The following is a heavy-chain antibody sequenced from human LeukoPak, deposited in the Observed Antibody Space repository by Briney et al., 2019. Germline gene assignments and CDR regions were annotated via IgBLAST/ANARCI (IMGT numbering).Heavy chain of an antibody. V-gene: IGHV4-4*02. CDR3: ARAPLSGTYYTDAFDI. CDR1: GGSISTNNW. CDR2: IHHSGST. J-gene: IGHJ3*02. Sequence: SGTLSLTCAVSGGSISTNNWWTWVRQPPGKGLEWIGEIHHSGSTDYNPSFKSRVTISPDKSKNQFSLTLTSVTAADTAVYFCARAPLSGTYYTDAFDIWGQGTMVTVSS. D-gene: IGHD1-26*01.